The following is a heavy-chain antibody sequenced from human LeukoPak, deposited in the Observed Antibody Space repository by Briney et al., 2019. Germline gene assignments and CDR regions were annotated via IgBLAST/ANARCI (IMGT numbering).Heavy chain of an antibody. CDR2: MNPNSGNT. D-gene: IGHD3-10*01. J-gene: IGHJ4*02. V-gene: IGHV1-8*01. Sequence: ASVKVSCKASGYTFTSYDINWVRQATGQGLEWMGWMNPNSGNTGYAQKFQGRVTMTRNTSISTAYMELSSLRSEDTAVYYCARGRLVRGVNWWLHHYFDYWGQGTLVTVSS. CDR3: ARGRLVRGVNWWLHHYFDY. CDR1: GYTFTSYD.